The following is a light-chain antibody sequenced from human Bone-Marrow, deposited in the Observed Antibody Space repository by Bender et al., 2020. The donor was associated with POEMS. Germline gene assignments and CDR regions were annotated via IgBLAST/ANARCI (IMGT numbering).Light chain of an antibody. J-gene: IGLJ3*02. CDR3: SAWDDSLSGWV. CDR2: YDD. V-gene: IGLV1-36*01. CDR1: SSNIGNHG. Sequence: QSVVTQPPSLSEAPRQRVTISCSGSSSNIGNHGVNWYQQLPGEAPKHLIYYDDLLTPGVSDRFSASKSGTSAYLAIRELQSEDEALYYCSAWDDSLSGWVFGGGNKLTVL.